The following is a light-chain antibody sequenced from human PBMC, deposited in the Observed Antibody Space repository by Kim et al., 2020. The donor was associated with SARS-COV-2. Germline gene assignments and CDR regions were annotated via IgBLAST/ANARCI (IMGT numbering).Light chain of an antibody. J-gene: IGLJ2*01. V-gene: IGLV3-1*01. Sequence: SSELTQPPSVSVSPGQTASITCPGDKLGDKYACWYQQKPGQSPVLVIYQDTKRPSGIPERFSGSNSGNTATLTISGTQAMDEADYYCQAWDSRTYVVFGGGTQLTVL. CDR1: KLGDKY. CDR2: QDT. CDR3: QAWDSRTYVV.